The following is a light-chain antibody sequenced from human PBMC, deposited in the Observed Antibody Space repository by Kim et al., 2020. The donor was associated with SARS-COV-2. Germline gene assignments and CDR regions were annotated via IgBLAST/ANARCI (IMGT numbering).Light chain of an antibody. CDR1: SSDVGSFNR. V-gene: IGLV2-18*02. CDR3: SSHASSNTRV. CDR2: EVS. Sequence: QSALTQPPSVSGSPGQSVTISCTGTSSDVGSFNRVSWYQQPPGTAPKLMIHEVSNRPSGVPDRFSGSKSGNTASLTISGLQTEDEADYYCSSHASSNTRVFGTGTKVTVL. J-gene: IGLJ1*01.